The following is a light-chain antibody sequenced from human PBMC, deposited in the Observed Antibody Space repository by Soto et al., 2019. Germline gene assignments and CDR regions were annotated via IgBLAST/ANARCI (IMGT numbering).Light chain of an antibody. CDR2: GAS. V-gene: IGKV3-15*01. CDR1: QSVSSK. Sequence: EIVMTQSPATLSVSPGERATLSCRASQSVSSKLAWYQQKPGQGPWLLIYGASTRATGIPARFSGSGSGTEFTLSISSLQSEDFAVYYCQHYSTWLWTFGQGTKVEIK. J-gene: IGKJ1*01. CDR3: QHYSTWLWT.